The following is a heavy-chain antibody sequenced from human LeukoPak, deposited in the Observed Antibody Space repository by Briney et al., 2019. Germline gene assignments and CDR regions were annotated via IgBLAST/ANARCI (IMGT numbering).Heavy chain of an antibody. J-gene: IGHJ4*02. CDR2: IKSKTDGWTT. Sequence: PGGSLRLSCAASGFTFSNAWMSWVRQAPGKGLEWVGRIKSKTDGWTTDDAAPVKSRFTISREDSKNTLYLQMNSLKTEDTAVYYCTTAAYHWGQGTLVTVSS. V-gene: IGHV3-15*01. CDR1: GFTFSNAW. D-gene: IGHD2-21*01. CDR3: TTAAYH.